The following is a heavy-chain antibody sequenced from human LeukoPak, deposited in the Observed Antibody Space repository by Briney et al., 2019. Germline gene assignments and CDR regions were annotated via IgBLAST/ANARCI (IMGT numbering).Heavy chain of an antibody. CDR2: INANTGVT. CDR1: GFTFTGHY. D-gene: IGHD1-1*01. V-gene: IGHV1-2*02. CDR3: ARGGWNQALPEVGY. J-gene: IGHJ4*02. Sequence: GASVKVSCKTSGFTFTGHYMHWLRQAPGQGLEWMGWINANTGVTHYAVKFQGRVTITRDTSISTVYMDLSSLQSDDTAVYYCARGGWNQALPEVGYWGQGTLVTVSS.